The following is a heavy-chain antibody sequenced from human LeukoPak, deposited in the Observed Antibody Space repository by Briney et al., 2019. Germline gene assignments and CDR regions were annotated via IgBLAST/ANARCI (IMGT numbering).Heavy chain of an antibody. Sequence: GGSLRLSCAATEFTFSNYGMHWVRQAPGKGLEWVAVIASDGKDKHYADSVKGRFTISRDNSKNTLYLQMSSLRAEDTALYYCAKDLNRGPATYYFDYWGQGTLVTVSS. V-gene: IGHV3-30*18. CDR3: AKDLNRGPATYYFDY. CDR1: EFTFSNYG. D-gene: IGHD1-14*01. CDR2: IASDGKDK. J-gene: IGHJ4*02.